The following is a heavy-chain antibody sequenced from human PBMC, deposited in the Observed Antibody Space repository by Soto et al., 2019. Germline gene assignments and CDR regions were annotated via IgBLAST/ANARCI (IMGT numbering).Heavy chain of an antibody. Sequence: QVQLVQSGAEVKKPGSSVKVSCKASGGTFSSYAISWVRQAPGQGLEWMGGIIPISDTTNYAQKFQGRVTITADESTSTAYVELSSLRSDDTAVYYCARSQGSSTSLEIYYYYYCGMDVWGQGTTVTVSS. CDR3: ARSQGSSTSLEIYYYYYCGMDV. CDR1: GGTFSSYA. V-gene: IGHV1-69*01. CDR2: IIPISDTT. J-gene: IGHJ6*02. D-gene: IGHD2-2*01.